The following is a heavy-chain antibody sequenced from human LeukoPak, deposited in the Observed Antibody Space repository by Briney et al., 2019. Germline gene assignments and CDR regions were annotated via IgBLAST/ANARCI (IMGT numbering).Heavy chain of an antibody. CDR1: GFTFSGYG. J-gene: IGHJ4*02. CDR3: AKYPPYFDFWSGPDD. Sequence: PGGSLRLSCAGSGFTFSGYGMHWVRQASGEGLEWVALISYDGTNRYYADSVKGRFTISRDNSKNTLYLQMNSLRTEDTAVYYCAKYPPYFDFWSGPDDWGQGTLVTVSS. D-gene: IGHD3-3*01. V-gene: IGHV3-30*18. CDR2: ISYDGTNR.